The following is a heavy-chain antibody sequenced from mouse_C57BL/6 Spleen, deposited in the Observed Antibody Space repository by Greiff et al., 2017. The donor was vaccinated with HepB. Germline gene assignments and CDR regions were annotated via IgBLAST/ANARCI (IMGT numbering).Heavy chain of an antibody. V-gene: IGHV3-6*01. D-gene: IGHD1-1*01. CDR2: ISYDGSN. CDR3: ARERITLDY. Sequence: EVQRVESGPGLVKPSQSLSLTCSVTGYSITSGYYWNWIRQFPGNKLEWMGYISYDGSNNYNPSLKNRITITRDTSKNQFFLKLNSVTTEDTATYSCARERITLDYWGQGTTLTVSS. J-gene: IGHJ2*01. CDR1: GYSITSGYY.